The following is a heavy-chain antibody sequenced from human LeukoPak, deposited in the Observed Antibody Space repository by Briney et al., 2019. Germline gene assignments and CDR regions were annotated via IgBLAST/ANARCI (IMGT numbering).Heavy chain of an antibody. CDR3: ARWGIAAAGTYGDFDY. CDR2: INAGNGNT. CDR1: GYTFTSYA. J-gene: IGHJ4*02. V-gene: IGHV1-3*01. D-gene: IGHD6-13*01. Sequence: ASVKLSCKASGYTFTSYAMHWVRQAPGQRLEWMGWINAGNGNTKYSQKFQGRVTITRDTSASTAYMELSSLRSEDTAVYYCARWGIAAAGTYGDFDYWGQGTLVTVSS.